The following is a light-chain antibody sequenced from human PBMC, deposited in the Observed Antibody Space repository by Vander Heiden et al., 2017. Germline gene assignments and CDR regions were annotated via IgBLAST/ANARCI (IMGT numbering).Light chain of an antibody. CDR1: QGIRND. Sequence: DIKMTQSPSSLSASVGDRVTITCRASQGIRNDLDWYQQKPGKAPKLLIYAASSLQRGVPSRFSGSGSGTEFTLTISSLQPEDFATYYCRQHNSSPWTFGQGTQVEIK. CDR3: RQHNSSPWT. CDR2: AAS. J-gene: IGKJ1*01. V-gene: IGKV1-17*01.